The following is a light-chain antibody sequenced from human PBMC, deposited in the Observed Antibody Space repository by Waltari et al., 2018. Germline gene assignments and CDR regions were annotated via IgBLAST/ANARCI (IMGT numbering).Light chain of an antibody. J-gene: IGLJ2*01. Sequence: QSALTQPPSASGSPGQSVTISCTGTSSDIGGSNYVSWYQQHPGKAPKLMIYEFFKRPSGCPDPSSASKSGTTASLTVSGLQAEDEADFYCSSYSGTNTPVVFGGGTRLTVL. CDR1: SSDIGGSNY. CDR3: SSYSGTNTPVV. CDR2: EFF. V-gene: IGLV2-8*01.